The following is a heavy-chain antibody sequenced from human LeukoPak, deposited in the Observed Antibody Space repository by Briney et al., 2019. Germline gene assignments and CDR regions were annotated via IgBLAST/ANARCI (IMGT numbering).Heavy chain of an antibody. CDR3: ARSGWIQLWCDY. Sequence: GGSLRLSCAASGFTFSDYYMSWIRQAPGKGLEWVSYSSSGSTIYYADSVKGRFTISRDNAKNSLYLQMNSLRAEDTAVYYCARSGWIQLWCDYWGQGTLVTVSS. V-gene: IGHV3-11*04. J-gene: IGHJ4*02. CDR2: SSSGSTI. CDR1: GFTFSDYY. D-gene: IGHD5-18*01.